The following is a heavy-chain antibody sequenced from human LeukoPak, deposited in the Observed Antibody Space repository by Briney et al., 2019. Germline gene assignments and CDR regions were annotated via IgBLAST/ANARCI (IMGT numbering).Heavy chain of an antibody. J-gene: IGHJ4*02. D-gene: IGHD6-13*01. CDR1: GFTFSSYA. Sequence: PGGSLRLSCAASGFTFSSYAMSWVRQAPGKGLEWVSAISGSGGSTYYADSVKGRFTISRDNSENTLYLQMNSLRAEDTAVYYCXXEYSSSWYRFDYWGQGTLVTVSS. CDR2: ISGSGGST. V-gene: IGHV3-23*01. CDR3: XXEYSSSWYRFDY.